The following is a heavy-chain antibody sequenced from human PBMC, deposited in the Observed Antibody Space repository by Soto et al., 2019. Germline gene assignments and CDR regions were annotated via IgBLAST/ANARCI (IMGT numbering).Heavy chain of an antibody. CDR1: GGTFSSYA. V-gene: IGHV1-69*12. D-gene: IGHD3-22*01. J-gene: IGHJ4*02. CDR2: IIPIFGTA. Sequence: QVQLVQSGAEVKKPGSSVKVSCKASGGTFSSYAISWVRQAPGQGLEWMGGIIPIFGTANYAQKFQGRVTITADESTSTDYMELSSLRSEDTAVYYCARESYYASSGYYYDSDYWGQGTLVTVSS. CDR3: ARESYYASSGYYYDSDY.